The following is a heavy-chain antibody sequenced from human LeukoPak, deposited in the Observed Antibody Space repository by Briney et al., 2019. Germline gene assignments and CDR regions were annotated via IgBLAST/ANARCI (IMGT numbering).Heavy chain of an antibody. D-gene: IGHD3-10*01. CDR1: GFTVSSNY. CDR3: AKVGGSGSGNNHFDY. J-gene: IGHJ4*02. V-gene: IGHV3-66*01. CDR2: IYRGGST. Sequence: GGSLRLSCAASGFTVSSNYMSWVRQAPWKGLEWVSVIYRGGSTYYADSVKGRFTISRDNSKNTLYLQMNSLRVEDTAVYYCAKVGGSGSGNNHFDYWGQGTLVTVPS.